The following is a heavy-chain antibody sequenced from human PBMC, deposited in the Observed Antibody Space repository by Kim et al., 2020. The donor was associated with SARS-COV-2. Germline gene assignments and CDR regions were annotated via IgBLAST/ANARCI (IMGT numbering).Heavy chain of an antibody. V-gene: IGHV3-30-3*01. J-gene: IGHJ4*02. CDR3: ARPHRKIAVAGSLDS. CDR2: ISYDGNNK. Sequence: GGSLRLSCAASGFTFDDYAMHWVRQAPGKGLEWVTFISYDGNNKDYADSVKGRFTISRDNSRNTLYLQMSSLRAEDTAVYYCARPHRKIAVAGSLDSWGQGTLVTVSS. CDR1: GFTFDDYA. D-gene: IGHD6-19*01.